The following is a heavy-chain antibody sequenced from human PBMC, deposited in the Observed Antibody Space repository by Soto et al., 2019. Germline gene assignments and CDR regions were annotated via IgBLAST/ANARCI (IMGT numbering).Heavy chain of an antibody. V-gene: IGHV3-23*01. CDR3: AKDPRDIVVLPAASDY. D-gene: IGHD2-2*01. CDR2: ISGSAGST. CDR1: GFTFSSYA. Sequence: EVQLLESGGGLVQPGGSRRLSCAASGFTFSSYAMSWVRQAPGEGLQWVSTISGSAGSTYYADSVKGRFTISRDNSRNTLYLQMNSLRAEDTAVYYCAKDPRDIVVLPAASDYWGQGTLVTVSS. J-gene: IGHJ4*02.